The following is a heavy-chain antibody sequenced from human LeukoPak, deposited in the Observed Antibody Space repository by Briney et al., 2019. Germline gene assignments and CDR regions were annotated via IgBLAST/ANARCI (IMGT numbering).Heavy chain of an antibody. V-gene: IGHV4-34*01. CDR1: GGSFSGYY. CDR2: INHSGST. CDR3: TLGVTDDAFDI. Sequence: MASETLSLTCAVYGGSFSGYYWSWIRQPPGKGLEWIGEINHSGSTNYNPSLKSRVTISVDTSKNQFSLKLSSVTAADTAVYYCTLGVTDDAFDIWGQGTMVTVSS. D-gene: IGHD2-21*02. J-gene: IGHJ3*02.